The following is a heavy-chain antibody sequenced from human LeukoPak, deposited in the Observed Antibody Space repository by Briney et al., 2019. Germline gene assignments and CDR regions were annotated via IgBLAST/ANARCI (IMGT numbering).Heavy chain of an antibody. CDR2: IYTSGST. V-gene: IGHV4-4*07. Sequence: SETLSLTCTVSGGSISSYYWSWIRQSAGKGLEWIGRIYTSGSTNYNPSLKSRVTMSVDTSKNQFSLKLSSVTAADTAVYYCARDAGPYYDILTGYYISYWFDPWGQGTLVTVSS. J-gene: IGHJ5*02. CDR3: ARDAGPYYDILTGYYISYWFDP. D-gene: IGHD3-9*01. CDR1: GGSISSYY.